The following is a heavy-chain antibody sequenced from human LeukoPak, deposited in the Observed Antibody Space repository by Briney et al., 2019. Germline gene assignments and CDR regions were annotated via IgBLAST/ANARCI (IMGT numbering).Heavy chain of an antibody. D-gene: IGHD7-27*01. CDR3: ASNPPRTGDFNS. J-gene: IGHJ4*02. CDR1: GYTFTNYD. V-gene: IGHV1-8*01. CDR2: MSPNNGNT. Sequence: ASVKVSCKTSGYTFTNYDINWVRQDTGQGLEWLGWMSPNNGNTGYAQKFQGRVTMTRDTSINTAYMELSSLRSEDTAVYYCASNPPRTGDFNSWGQGALVTVSS.